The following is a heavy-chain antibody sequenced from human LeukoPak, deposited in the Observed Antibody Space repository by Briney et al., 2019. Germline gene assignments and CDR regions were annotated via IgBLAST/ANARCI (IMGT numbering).Heavy chain of an antibody. CDR1: GGSFSGYY. J-gene: IGHJ4*02. Sequence: SETLSLTCAVYGGSFSGYYWSWIRQPPGKGLEWIGEINHSGSTNYNPSLKSRVTISVDTSKNQFSLKLSSVTAADTAVYYCARGGGYEPFDYWGRGTLVTVSS. V-gene: IGHV4-34*01. CDR3: ARGGGYEPFDY. CDR2: INHSGST. D-gene: IGHD2-2*01.